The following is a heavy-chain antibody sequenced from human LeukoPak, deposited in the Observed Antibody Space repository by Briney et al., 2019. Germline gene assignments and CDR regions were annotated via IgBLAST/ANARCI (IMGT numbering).Heavy chain of an antibody. CDR3: AREYSSSRYYYYYMDV. CDR2: ISSSGSTI. CDR1: GFTFSSYE. J-gene: IGHJ6*03. V-gene: IGHV3-48*03. Sequence: GGSLRLSCAASGFTFSSYEMNWVRQAPGKGLEWVSYISSSGSTIYYADSVKGRFTISRDNAKNSLYLQMNSLRAEDTAVHYCAREYSSSRYYYYYMDVWGKGTTVTVSS. D-gene: IGHD6-13*01.